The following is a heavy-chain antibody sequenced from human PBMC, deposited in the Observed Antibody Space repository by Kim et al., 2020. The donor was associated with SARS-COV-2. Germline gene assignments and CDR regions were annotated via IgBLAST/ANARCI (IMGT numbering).Heavy chain of an antibody. J-gene: IGHJ3*02. CDR3: ARAIAGYCSSTSCQGDAFDI. V-gene: IGHV3-53*01. Sequence: GGSLRLSCAASGFTVSSNYMSWVRQAPGKGLEWVSVIYSGGSTYYADSVKGRFTISRDNSKNTLYLQMNSLRAEDTAVYYCARAIAGYCSSTSCQGDAFDIWGQGTMVTVSS. D-gene: IGHD2-2*01. CDR2: IYSGGST. CDR1: GFTVSSNY.